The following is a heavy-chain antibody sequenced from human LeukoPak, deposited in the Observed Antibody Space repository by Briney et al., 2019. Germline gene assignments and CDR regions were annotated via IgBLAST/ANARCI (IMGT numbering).Heavy chain of an antibody. Sequence: ASVKVSCKASGYTFTSYDINWVRQATGQGLEWMGWMNPNSGNTGYAQKFQGRVTMTRNTSISTAYMELRSLRSDDTAVYYCARNYDILTGYANHYYYYMDVWGKGTTVTVSS. J-gene: IGHJ6*03. V-gene: IGHV1-8*01. CDR1: GYTFTSYD. CDR2: MNPNSGNT. D-gene: IGHD3-9*01. CDR3: ARNYDILTGYANHYYYYMDV.